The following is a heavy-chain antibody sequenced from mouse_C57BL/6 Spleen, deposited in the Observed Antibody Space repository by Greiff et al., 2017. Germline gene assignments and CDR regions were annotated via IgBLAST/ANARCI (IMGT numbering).Heavy chain of an antibody. CDR3: AGDYSNSLFAY. J-gene: IGHJ3*01. V-gene: IGHV1-66*01. CDR2: IYPGSGNT. CDR1: GYSFTSYY. D-gene: IGHD2-5*01. Sequence: QVQLQQSGPELVKPGASVKISCKASGYSFTSYYIHWVKQRPGQGLEWIGWIYPGSGNTKYNEKFKGKATLTADTSSSTAYMQLSSLTSEDSAVYYCAGDYSNSLFAYWGQGTLVTVSA.